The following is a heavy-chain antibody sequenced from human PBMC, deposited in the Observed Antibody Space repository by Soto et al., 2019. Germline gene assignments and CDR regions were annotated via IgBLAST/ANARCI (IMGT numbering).Heavy chain of an antibody. CDR3: ARRGLPYGDYVADY. J-gene: IGHJ4*02. D-gene: IGHD4-17*01. V-gene: IGHV5-51*01. CDR1: GYSFTSYW. Sequence: ESLKISCKGSGYSFTSYWIGWVRQMPGKGLEWMGIIYPGDSDTRYSPSFQGQATISADKSISTAYLQWSSLEAADTAMYYCARRGLPYGDYVADYWGQGTLVTVSS. CDR2: IYPGDSDT.